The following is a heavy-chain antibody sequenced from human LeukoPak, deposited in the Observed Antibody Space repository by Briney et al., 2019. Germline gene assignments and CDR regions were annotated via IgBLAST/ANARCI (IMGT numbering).Heavy chain of an antibody. Sequence: PGGSLRLSCAASGFTFSSYWMSWVRQAPGKGLEWVANIKQDGSEKYYVDSVKGRFTISRDNAKNSLYLQMNSLRAEDTAVYYCARRAVPAAMGDAFDIWGQGTMVTVSS. CDR2: IKQDGSEK. D-gene: IGHD2-2*01. CDR1: GFTFSSYW. V-gene: IGHV3-7*01. J-gene: IGHJ3*02. CDR3: ARRAVPAAMGDAFDI.